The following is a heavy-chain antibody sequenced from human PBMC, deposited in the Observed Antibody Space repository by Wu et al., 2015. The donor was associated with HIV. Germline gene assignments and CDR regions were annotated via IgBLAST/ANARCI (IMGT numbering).Heavy chain of an antibody. Sequence: QVQLLQSGAEAKKPGASVMVSCKASGYSFTNYYIHWVRQAPGHGLEWMAWINPSGGATIYAEAFEGRVTVTTDTSMKTVYMELESLTSGDTAMYFCARDATPITTEFDYWGQGTLITVSS. CDR3: ARDATPITTEFDY. CDR2: INPSGGAT. V-gene: IGHV1-2*02. CDR1: GYSFTNYY. J-gene: IGHJ4*02. D-gene: IGHD4-11*01.